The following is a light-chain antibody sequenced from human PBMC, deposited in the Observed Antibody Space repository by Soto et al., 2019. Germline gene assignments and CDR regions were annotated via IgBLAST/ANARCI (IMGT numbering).Light chain of an antibody. J-gene: IGLJ2*01. V-gene: IGLV1-44*01. CDR3: AAWDDSLNGVV. CDR2: SNN. Sequence: QSVLTQPPSVSGAPGQTITISCTGSSSNIGAGYDVHWYQQLPGTAPKLLIYSNNQPPSGVPDRFSGSKSGTSASLAISGLQSEDEADYYCAAWDDSLNGVVFGGGTKLTVL. CDR1: SSNIGAGYD.